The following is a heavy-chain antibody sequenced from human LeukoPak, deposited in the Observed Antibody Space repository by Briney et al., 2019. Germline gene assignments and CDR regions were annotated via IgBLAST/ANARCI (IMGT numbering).Heavy chain of an antibody. J-gene: IGHJ4*02. CDR1: GLSFSSFA. CDR2: LRGNGET. Sequence: GGSLRLSCSASGLSFSSFAMSWVRQGPARGLEWVSSLRGNGETFYAGSVRGRFTLSSDSSTNTVYLQLNNLRVEDTAIYYCARASWISSSDAVRWGQGTLVTVSS. CDR3: ARASWISSSDAVR. D-gene: IGHD6-25*01. V-gene: IGHV3-23*01.